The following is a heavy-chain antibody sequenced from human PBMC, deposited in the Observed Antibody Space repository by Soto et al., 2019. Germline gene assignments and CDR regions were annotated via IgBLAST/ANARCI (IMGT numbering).Heavy chain of an antibody. CDR2: IYHSGST. Sequence: QVQLQESGPGLVKPSGTLSLTCAVSSGSISSSNWWSWVRQPPGKGLEWIGEIYHSGSTNYNPSLMSRVTISVDKSKNQFSLKLSSVTAADTAVYYCARGGHFYGSGSYYNENWFDPWGQGTLVTVSS. CDR3: ARGGHFYGSGSYYNENWFDP. D-gene: IGHD3-10*01. V-gene: IGHV4-4*02. J-gene: IGHJ5*02. CDR1: SGSISSSNW.